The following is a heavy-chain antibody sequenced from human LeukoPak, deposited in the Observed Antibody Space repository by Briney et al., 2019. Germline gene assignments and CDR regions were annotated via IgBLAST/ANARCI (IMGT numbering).Heavy chain of an antibody. Sequence: GGTLRLSCAASGFTFSSYGMSWVRQAPGKGLEWVSAISGSGGSTYYADSVKGRFTISRDNSKNTLYLQMNRLRAEDTAVYYCAKDSTAIPVDYWGQGTLVTVSS. J-gene: IGHJ4*02. CDR2: ISGSGGST. CDR1: GFTFSSYG. D-gene: IGHD2-21*02. V-gene: IGHV3-23*01. CDR3: AKDSTAIPVDY.